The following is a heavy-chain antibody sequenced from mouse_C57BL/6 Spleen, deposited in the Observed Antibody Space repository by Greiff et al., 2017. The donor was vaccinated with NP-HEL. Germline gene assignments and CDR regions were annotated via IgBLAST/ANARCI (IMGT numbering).Heavy chain of an antibody. CDR1: GYAFSSSW. CDR2: IYPGDGDT. V-gene: IGHV1-82*01. CDR3: ALIYYGYDDFDY. D-gene: IGHD2-2*01. Sequence: VQLQQSGPELVKPGASVKISCKASGYAFSSSWMNWVKQRPGKGLEWIGRIYPGDGDTNYNGKFKGKATLTADKSSSTAYMQLSSLTSEDSAVYFCALIYYGYDDFDYWGQGTTLTVSS. J-gene: IGHJ2*01.